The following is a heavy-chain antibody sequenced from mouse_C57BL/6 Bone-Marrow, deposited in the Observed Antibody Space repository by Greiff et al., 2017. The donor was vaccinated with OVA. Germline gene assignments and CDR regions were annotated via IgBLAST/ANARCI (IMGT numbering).Heavy chain of an antibody. CDR2: IRNKANGYTT. Sequence: EVQLVESGGGLVQPGGSLSLSCAASGFTFTDYYMSWVRQPPGKALEWLGFIRNKANGYTTEYSASVKGRFTISRDNSQSILELQRKALRAEDRATYYCASVYYGSSYWGQGTLVTVSA. J-gene: IGHJ3*01. CDR1: GFTFTDYY. CDR3: ASVYYGSSY. D-gene: IGHD1-1*01. V-gene: IGHV7-3*01.